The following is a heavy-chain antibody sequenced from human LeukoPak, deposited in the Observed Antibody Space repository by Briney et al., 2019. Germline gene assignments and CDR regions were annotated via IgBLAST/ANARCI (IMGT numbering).Heavy chain of an antibody. CDR3: AKYSGYNYYFDY. Sequence: GGSLRLSCAASGFTFDDYAMHWVRQAPGKGLEWVSGISWNSGDIGYADSVKGRFTISRDNAKNPLYLQMNSLRAEDTALYYCAKYSGYNYYFDYWGQGTLVTVSS. CDR2: ISWNSGDI. D-gene: IGHD5-24*01. J-gene: IGHJ4*02. V-gene: IGHV3-9*01. CDR1: GFTFDDYA.